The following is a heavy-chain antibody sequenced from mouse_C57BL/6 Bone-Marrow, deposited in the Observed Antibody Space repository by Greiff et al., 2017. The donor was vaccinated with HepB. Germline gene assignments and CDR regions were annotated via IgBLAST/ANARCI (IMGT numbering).Heavy chain of an antibody. CDR1: GFSLTSYG. Sequence: VQLQQSGPGLVQPSQSLSITCTVSGFSLTSYGVHWVRQSPGKGLEWLGVIWSGGSTDYNAAFISRLSISKDNSKSQVFFKMNSLQADDTAIYYCARKEAIYYGNYGYAMDYWGQGTSVTVSS. CDR2: IWSGGST. CDR3: ARKEAIYYGNYGYAMDY. D-gene: IGHD2-1*01. J-gene: IGHJ4*01. V-gene: IGHV2-2*01.